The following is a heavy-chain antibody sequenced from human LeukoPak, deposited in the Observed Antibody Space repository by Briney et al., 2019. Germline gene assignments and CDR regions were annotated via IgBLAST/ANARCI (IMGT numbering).Heavy chain of an antibody. CDR1: GVIFSDFA. CDR3: ARELAE. J-gene: IGHJ4*02. Sequence: GGSLRLSCVVSGVIFSDFAMHWVRQAPGKGLEWLSTISNDGKNKYYAGSVRGRFTISRDNSRDTFYLLLTSLRPEDTAIYYCARELAEWGPGTLVTVSA. V-gene: IGHV3-30*04. CDR2: ISNDGKNK. D-gene: IGHD6-13*01.